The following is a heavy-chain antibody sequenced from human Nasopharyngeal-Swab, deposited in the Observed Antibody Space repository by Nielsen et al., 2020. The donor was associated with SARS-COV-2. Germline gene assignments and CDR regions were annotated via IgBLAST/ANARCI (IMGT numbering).Heavy chain of an antibody. CDR1: GFSFDDYA. CDR2: TNWNGGTT. CDR3: ARSRGLAVAGADAFDI. V-gene: IGHV3-20*04. J-gene: IGHJ3*02. D-gene: IGHD6-19*01. Sequence: GGSLRLSCTASGFSFDDYALSWVRQASGRGLEWVSTTNWNGGTTGYGESVKGRFTISRDNAKNSLSLHMKSLRAEDTALYYCARSRGLAVAGADAFDIWGQGTVVTVSS.